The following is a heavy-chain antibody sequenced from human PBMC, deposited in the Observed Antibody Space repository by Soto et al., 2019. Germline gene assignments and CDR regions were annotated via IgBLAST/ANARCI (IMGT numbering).Heavy chain of an antibody. D-gene: IGHD2-2*01. J-gene: IGHJ3*02. CDR3: AREEEGVGDIVVVPAAHEDYNWNDARLHAFDI. Sequence: QVQLVESGGGLVKPGGSLRLSCAASGFTFSDYYMSWIRQAPGKGLEWVSYISSSGSTIYYADSVKGRFTISRDNAKNSRYLQMNSLRAEDTAVYYCAREEEGVGDIVVVPAAHEDYNWNDARLHAFDIWGQGTMVTVSS. CDR2: ISSSGSTI. V-gene: IGHV3-11*01. CDR1: GFTFSDYY.